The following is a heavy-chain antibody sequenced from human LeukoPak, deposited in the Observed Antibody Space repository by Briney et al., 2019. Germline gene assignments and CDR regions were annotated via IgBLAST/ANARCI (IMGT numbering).Heavy chain of an antibody. CDR3: ARSDCSSTSCYPPFFDY. CDR2: IYDSGST. V-gene: IGHV4-59*08. CDR1: GGSISSYY. J-gene: IGHJ4*02. D-gene: IGHD2-2*01. Sequence: SETLSLTCTVSGGSISSYYWSWIRQPPGKGLEWIGYIYDSGSTNYNPSLKSRVTISVDKSKNQFSLKLSSVTAADTAVYYCARSDCSSTSCYPPFFDYWGQGTLVTVSS.